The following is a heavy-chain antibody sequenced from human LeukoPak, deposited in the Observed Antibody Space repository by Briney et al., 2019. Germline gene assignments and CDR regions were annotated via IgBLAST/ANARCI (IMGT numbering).Heavy chain of an antibody. Sequence: GRSLRLSCAASGFTFSSYSMHWVRQAPGKGLEWVAVIWYDGSNKYYADSVKGRFTISRDNSKNTLYLQMNSLRAEDTAVYYCAKLGESGYCSSTSCANVFDYWGQGTLVTVSS. CDR3: AKLGESGYCSSTSCANVFDY. V-gene: IGHV3-33*06. CDR2: IWYDGSNK. J-gene: IGHJ4*02. CDR1: GFTFSSYS. D-gene: IGHD2-2*03.